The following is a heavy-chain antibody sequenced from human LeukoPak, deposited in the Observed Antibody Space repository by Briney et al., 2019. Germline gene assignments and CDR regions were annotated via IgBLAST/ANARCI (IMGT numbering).Heavy chain of an antibody. CDR2: IYHSGST. D-gene: IGHD4-17*01. CDR3: ARLGRYGDSMRPWYYYYYYMDV. CDR1: GYSISSGYY. Sequence: SETLSLTCAVSGYSISSGYYWGWIRQPPGKGLEWIGSIYHSGSTYYNPSLKSRVTISVDTSKNQFSLKLSSVTAADTAVYYCARLGRYGDSMRPWYYYYYYMDVWGKGTTVTVSS. J-gene: IGHJ6*03. V-gene: IGHV4-38-2*01.